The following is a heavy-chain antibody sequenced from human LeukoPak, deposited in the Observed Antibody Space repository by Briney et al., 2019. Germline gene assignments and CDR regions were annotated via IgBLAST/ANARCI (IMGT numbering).Heavy chain of an antibody. D-gene: IGHD1-14*01. CDR2: ISGSGGNT. CDR3: AKGRMGHQSDGTTGYYYYMDV. CDR1: GFTFSSYA. J-gene: IGHJ6*03. Sequence: GGSLRLSCAASGFTFSSYAMSWVRQAPGKGLEWVSAISGSGGNTYYADSVKGRFTISRDNSKNTLYLQMNSLRAEDTAVYYCAKGRMGHQSDGTTGYYYYMDVWGKGTTVTVSS. V-gene: IGHV3-23*01.